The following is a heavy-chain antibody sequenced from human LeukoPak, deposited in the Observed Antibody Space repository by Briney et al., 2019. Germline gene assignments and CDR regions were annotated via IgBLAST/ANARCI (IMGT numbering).Heavy chain of an antibody. CDR1: GFTFTSYW. Sequence: GGSLRLSCAASGFTFTSYWMSWVRRAPGKGLEWVANIKQDGSEKYYVDSVKGRFTISRDNAKNSLYLQMNSLRAEDTALYYCAKDSHPGSGSYYKGNFDYWGQGTLVTVSS. V-gene: IGHV3-7*03. CDR2: IKQDGSEK. CDR3: AKDSHPGSGSYYKGNFDY. D-gene: IGHD3-10*01. J-gene: IGHJ4*02.